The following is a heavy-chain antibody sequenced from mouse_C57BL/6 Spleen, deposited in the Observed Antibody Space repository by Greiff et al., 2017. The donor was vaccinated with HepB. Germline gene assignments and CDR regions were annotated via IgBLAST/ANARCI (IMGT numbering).Heavy chain of an antibody. CDR3: TRTTVVPYYAMDY. CDR1: GFTFSDAW. CDR2: IRNKANNHAT. D-gene: IGHD1-1*01. V-gene: IGHV6-6*01. Sequence: EVKLQESGGGLVQPGGSMKLSCAASGFTFSDAWMDWVRQSPEKGLEWVAEIRNKANNHATYYAESVKGRFTISRDDSKSSVYLQMNSLRAEDTGIYYCTRTTVVPYYAMDYWGQGTSVTVSS. J-gene: IGHJ4*01.